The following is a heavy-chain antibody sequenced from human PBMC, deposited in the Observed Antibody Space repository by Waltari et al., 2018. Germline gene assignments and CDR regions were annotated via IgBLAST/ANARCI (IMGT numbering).Heavy chain of an antibody. V-gene: IGHV3-23*01. CDR2: VSGSGGST. Sequence: EVQLLESGGGLVQPGGSLRLSCAASGFTFSSYAMSWVRQAPGKGLEGVSAVSGSGGSTYYADPVKGRFTISRDNSKNTLYLQMNSLRAEDTAVYYCAKARLGRLPHDYWGQGTLVTVSS. J-gene: IGHJ4*02. D-gene: IGHD1-1*01. CDR1: GFTFSSYA. CDR3: AKARLGRLPHDY.